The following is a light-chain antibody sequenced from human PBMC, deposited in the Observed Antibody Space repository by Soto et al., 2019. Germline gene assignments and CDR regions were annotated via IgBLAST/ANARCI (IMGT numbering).Light chain of an antibody. CDR2: YVR. CDR1: SSDIGGYNY. V-gene: IGLV2-14*03. CDR3: SSYRSGSNVV. Sequence: QPALTQPASVSGSPGQSITISGTGTSSDIGGYNYVSWYQHHQGKVPKLMISYVRNRPTGVSSRFSASKSGKTASLTISGLQAEPEAHSYCSSYRSGSNVVFGGETQLTVL. J-gene: IGLJ2*01.